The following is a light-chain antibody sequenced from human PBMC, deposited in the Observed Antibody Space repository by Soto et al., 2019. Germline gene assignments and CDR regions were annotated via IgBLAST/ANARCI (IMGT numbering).Light chain of an antibody. CDR1: QSISSSY. CDR3: QQYGSSSYT. Sequence: EIVLTQSPGTLSLSPGEKATLSCRASQSISSSYLAWYQQKPGQAPRLLIYGASNRATGIPDRFSGSGSGTDFTLAINRLEPEDFAVHYCQQYGSSSYTFGQGTKLDIK. J-gene: IGKJ2*01. V-gene: IGKV3-20*01. CDR2: GAS.